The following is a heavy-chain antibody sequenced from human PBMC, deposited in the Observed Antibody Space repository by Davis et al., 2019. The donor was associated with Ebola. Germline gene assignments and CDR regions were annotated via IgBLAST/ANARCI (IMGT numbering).Heavy chain of an antibody. J-gene: IGHJ4*02. CDR2: INYSGKT. Sequence: PSELLSPTCPPPGAPTRSDFSYYCAWLRQPTGKGLDRIGSINYSGKTYYDSTLKRRVTKSVDTSKNQFSLKLLSVTAADTAVYFCARLIVGNGGNYFEHWGQRSLV. CDR3: ARLIVGNGGNYFEH. D-gene: IGHD1-26*01. CDR1: GAPTRSDFSYY. V-gene: IGHV4-39*01.